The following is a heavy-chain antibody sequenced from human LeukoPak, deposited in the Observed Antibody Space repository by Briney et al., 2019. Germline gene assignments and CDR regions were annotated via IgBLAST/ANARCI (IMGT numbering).Heavy chain of an antibody. CDR1: GFTFSTHG. J-gene: IGHJ4*02. D-gene: IGHD3-22*01. CDR2: VTPSGDPT. V-gene: IGHV3-23*01. CDR3: ALNGDDSSGYYSHRPFDY. Sequence: GGSLRLSCAGSGFTFSTHGMNWVRQAPGKGLEWVSGVTPSGDPTYYADSVKGRFIISRDNSKNTLYLQMNSLRAEDTAVYYCALNGDDSSGYYSHRPFDYWGQGTLVTVSS.